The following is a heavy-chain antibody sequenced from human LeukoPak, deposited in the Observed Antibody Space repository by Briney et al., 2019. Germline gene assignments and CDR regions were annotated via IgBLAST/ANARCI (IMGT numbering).Heavy chain of an antibody. CDR1: GFTFSSYG. V-gene: IGHV3-30*18. D-gene: IGHD6-13*01. Sequence: PGGSLRLSCAASGFTFSSYGVHWVRQAPGKGLEWVAVICYGGSNKYYADSVKGRFTISRDNSKNTLYLQMNSLRAEDTAVYYWAKDRAAGVDYWGQGTLVTVSS. CDR2: ICYGGSNK. J-gene: IGHJ4*02. CDR3: AKDRAAGVDY.